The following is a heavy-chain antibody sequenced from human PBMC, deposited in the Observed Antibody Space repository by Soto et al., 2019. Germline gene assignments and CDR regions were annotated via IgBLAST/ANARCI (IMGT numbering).Heavy chain of an antibody. J-gene: IGHJ4*02. V-gene: IGHV3-48*02. Sequence: GGSLRLSCAASGFTFSTYAMNWVRQFPGRGLEWVSYISSSSSAIDYADSVKGRFTVSRDNAKNSLYLQMNSLRDEDTAVYYCASDRSLGSNWYYYLESWGQGTLVTVSS. D-gene: IGHD3-16*01. CDR1: GFTFSTYA. CDR2: ISSSSSAI. CDR3: ASDRSLGSNWYYYLES.